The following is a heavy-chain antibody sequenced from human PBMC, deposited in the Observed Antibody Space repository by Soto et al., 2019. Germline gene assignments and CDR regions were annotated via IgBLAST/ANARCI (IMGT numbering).Heavy chain of an antibody. CDR3: VREGYGSGSTCLYKGFDP. D-gene: IGHD2-15*01. Sequence: EVQLVESGGGLVQPGGSLRLSCAASGFSFSSYWMHWVRQSEGQGLECVSRISPDGRRTTNADSVKGRVTISRDNAKNTLYLQMNSLRGEDTAIYYCVREGYGSGSTCLYKGFDPWGQGTLVTVSS. V-gene: IGHV3-74*03. CDR1: GFSFSSYW. CDR2: ISPDGRRT. J-gene: IGHJ5*02.